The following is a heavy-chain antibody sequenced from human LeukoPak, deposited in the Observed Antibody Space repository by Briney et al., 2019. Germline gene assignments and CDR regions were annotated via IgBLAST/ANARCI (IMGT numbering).Heavy chain of an antibody. V-gene: IGHV3-7*04. CDR2: IKQDGTEK. CDR1: GFTFSTYW. D-gene: IGHD3-9*01. CDR3: ARGILTGLLDY. Sequence: GGSLRLSCAASGFTFSTYWMSWVRQAPGKGLEWVANIKQDGTEKYYVDSVNGRFTISRDNAKNSLYLQMNSLRAEDTVVYYCARGILTGLLDYWGQGTLVTVSS. J-gene: IGHJ4*02.